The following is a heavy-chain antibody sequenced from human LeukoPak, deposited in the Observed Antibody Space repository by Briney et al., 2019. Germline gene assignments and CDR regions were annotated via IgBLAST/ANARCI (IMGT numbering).Heavy chain of an antibody. Sequence: GSLRLSCAASGFTFSNSAMSWVRQPPGKGLEWIGEINHSGSTNYNPSLKSRVTISLDTSKNQLSLKVTSVTAADTAVYYCARAKGVAGGYNWFDPWGQGTLVTVSS. CDR2: INHSGST. V-gene: IGHV4-34*01. CDR3: ARAKGVAGGYNWFDP. J-gene: IGHJ5*02. CDR1: GFTFSNSA. D-gene: IGHD6-13*01.